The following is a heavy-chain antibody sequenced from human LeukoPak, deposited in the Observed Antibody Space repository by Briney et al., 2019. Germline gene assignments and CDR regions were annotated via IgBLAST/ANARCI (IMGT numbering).Heavy chain of an antibody. D-gene: IGHD2-2*01. CDR3: AREVDAAAAYNWFDP. CDR1: GGSITNYY. J-gene: IGHJ5*02. CDR2: IYYSGNT. Sequence: SETLSLTCTVSGGSITNYYWSWIRQPPGKGLEWIGFIYYSGNTNYNPSLKSRVTLSVDTSKNQFSLKLSSVTAADTAVYYCAREVDAAAAYNWFDPWGQGTLVTVSS. V-gene: IGHV4-59*12.